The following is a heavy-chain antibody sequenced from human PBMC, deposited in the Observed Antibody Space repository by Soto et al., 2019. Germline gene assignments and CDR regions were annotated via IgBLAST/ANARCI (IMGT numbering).Heavy chain of an antibody. CDR1: GFTFSSYA. J-gene: IGHJ3*02. CDR3: AKDRSSSGYYDDAVDI. V-gene: IGHV3-23*01. CDR2: ISGSGGST. D-gene: IGHD3-22*01. Sequence: GGSLRLSCAASGFTFSSYAMSWVRQAPGKGLECVSAISGSGGSTYYADSVKGRFTISRDNSKNTLYLQMNSLRAEDTAVYYCAKDRSSSGYYDDAVDIWGQGTMV.